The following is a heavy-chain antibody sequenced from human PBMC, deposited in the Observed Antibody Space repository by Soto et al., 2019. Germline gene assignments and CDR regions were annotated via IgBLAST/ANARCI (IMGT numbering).Heavy chain of an antibody. V-gene: IGHV3-23*01. D-gene: IGHD3-22*01. Sequence: EVQLLESGGGLVQPGGSLRLSCAASGFTFSSYAMSWVRQAPGKGLEWVSAISGSGGSTYYADSVKGRFTISRDNSKNTLYLQMNSLRAEDTAVYYCAKRGYYYVSSGYYYFDYWGQGTLVTVSS. CDR1: GFTFSSYA. J-gene: IGHJ4*02. CDR2: ISGSGGST. CDR3: AKRGYYYVSSGYYYFDY.